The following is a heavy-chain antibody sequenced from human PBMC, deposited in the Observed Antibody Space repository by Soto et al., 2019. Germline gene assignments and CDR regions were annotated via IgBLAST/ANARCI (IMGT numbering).Heavy chain of an antibody. D-gene: IGHD3-10*01. V-gene: IGHV1-2*04. Sequence: ASVKVSCKASGYTFTGYYMHWVRQAPGQGLEWMGWINPNSGGTNYAQKFQGWVTMTRDTSISTAYMELSRLRSDDTAVYYCARVYYGSGSYYFDYWGQGTLVTVSS. CDR1: GYTFTGYY. CDR3: ARVYYGSGSYYFDY. J-gene: IGHJ4*02. CDR2: INPNSGGT.